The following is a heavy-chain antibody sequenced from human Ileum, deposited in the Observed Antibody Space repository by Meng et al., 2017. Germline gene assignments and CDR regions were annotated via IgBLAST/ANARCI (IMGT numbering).Heavy chain of an antibody. Sequence: QVQLQQSGPGLVKPSQTLSLTCAISGDSCSSIDAAWNWIRQSPSRGLELLGRTYFRSKWWNTYAESVKSRVIINPDTSKNQFSLRLTSVTAADTAIFYCVRHGGKYFDSWGQGTLVTVSS. V-gene: IGHV6-1*01. D-gene: IGHD2-15*01. CDR2: TYFRSKWWN. CDR3: VRHGGKYFDS. J-gene: IGHJ4*02. CDR1: GDSCSSIDAA.